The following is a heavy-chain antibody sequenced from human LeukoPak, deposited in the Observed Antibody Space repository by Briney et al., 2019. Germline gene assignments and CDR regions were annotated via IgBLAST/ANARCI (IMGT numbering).Heavy chain of an antibody. CDR3: GRHDEGSGWYRSYIDL. CDR2: ISTSGST. V-gene: IGHV4-4*09. Sequence: SETLSLTCTVSGVSISSYYCSWIRQPPGKGLEWIGYISTSGSTDYSPSLKSRVTISVDRSKSQCSLNLSSVTAADTAVYYCGRHDEGSGWYRSYIDLWGRGILVIVSS. J-gene: IGHJ2*01. CDR1: GVSISSYY. D-gene: IGHD6-19*01.